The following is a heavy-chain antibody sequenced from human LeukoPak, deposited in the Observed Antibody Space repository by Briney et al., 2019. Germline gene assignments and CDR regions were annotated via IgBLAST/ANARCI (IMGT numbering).Heavy chain of an antibody. V-gene: IGHV3-11*01. CDR1: GFTFSDYY. CDR3: AKDPDPYCSSTSCPVDY. CDR2: ISSSGSTI. Sequence: GGSLRLSCAASGFTFSDYYMSWIRQAPGKGLEWVSYISSSGSTIYYADSVKGRFTISRDNSKNTLYLQMNSLRAEDTAVYYCAKDPDPYCSSTSCPVDYWGQGTLVTVSS. D-gene: IGHD2-2*01. J-gene: IGHJ4*02.